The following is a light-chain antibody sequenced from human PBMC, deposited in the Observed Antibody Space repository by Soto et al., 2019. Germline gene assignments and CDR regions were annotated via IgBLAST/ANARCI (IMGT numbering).Light chain of an antibody. CDR3: QQYKDWPPLT. V-gene: IGKV3D-15*01. CDR1: QSVNIN. CDR2: GAS. J-gene: IGKJ4*01. Sequence: EIAMTQSPVTLSASPGERVTLSCRASQSVNINLAWYHQRPGQAPRVLIYGASNRASGIPDRFSGSGSGTDFTLTISSLETDDFALYYCQQYKDWPPLTFGGGTRVEIK.